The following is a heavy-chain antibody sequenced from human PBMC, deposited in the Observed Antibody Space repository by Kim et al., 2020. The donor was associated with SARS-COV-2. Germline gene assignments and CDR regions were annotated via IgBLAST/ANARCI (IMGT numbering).Heavy chain of an antibody. CDR3: ARRGRWPYSDY. D-gene: IGHD2-15*01. CDR2: IYYSGST. Sequence: SETLSLTCTVSGGSISSGGYYWSWIRQHPGKGLEWIGYIYYSGSTYYNPSLKSRVTISVDTSKNQFSLKLSSVTAADTAVYYCARRGRWPYSDYWGQGTLVTVSS. V-gene: IGHV4-31*03. CDR1: GGSISSGGYY. J-gene: IGHJ4*02.